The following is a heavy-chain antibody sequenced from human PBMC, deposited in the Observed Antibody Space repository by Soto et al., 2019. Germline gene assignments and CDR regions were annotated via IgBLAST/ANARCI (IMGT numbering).Heavy chain of an antibody. CDR1: GGSISSSSYY. CDR3: ARLGVDGEC. Sequence: QLQLQESGPGLVKPSETLSLTCTVSGGSISSSSYYWGWIRQPPGKGLEWMGSIYYGGSTYYNPSLNSRVTIVPNTSRNLVSLNLTAVTTADTCLYNCARLGVDGECWGQGTLVTV. CDR2: IYYGGST. V-gene: IGHV4-39*01. D-gene: IGHD3-16*01. J-gene: IGHJ1*01.